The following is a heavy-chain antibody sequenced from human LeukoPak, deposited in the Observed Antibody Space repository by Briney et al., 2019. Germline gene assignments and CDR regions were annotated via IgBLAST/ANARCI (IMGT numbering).Heavy chain of an antibody. Sequence: SETLSLTCTVSGGSISSGGYYWSWIRQHPGTGLEWIGYIYYSGSTYYNPSLKSRVTISVDTSKNQFSLKLSSVTAADTAVYYWASSAGTYDFWSGYYNGWFDPWGQGTLVTVSS. J-gene: IGHJ5*02. CDR2: IYYSGST. V-gene: IGHV4-31*03. D-gene: IGHD3-3*01. CDR1: GGSISSGGYY. CDR3: ASSAGTYDFWSGYYNGWFDP.